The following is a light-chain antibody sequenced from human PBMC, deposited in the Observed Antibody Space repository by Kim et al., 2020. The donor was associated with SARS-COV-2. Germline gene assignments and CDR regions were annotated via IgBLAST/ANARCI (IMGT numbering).Light chain of an antibody. CDR2: RDN. J-gene: IGLJ1*01. Sequence: VSPGQTASITCSGDKLGDKYASWYQQKPCQSPVVVIFRDNRRPSGIPERFSGSNSGNTATLTISGTQAMDEADYYCQAWDSSIYVFGTGTQLTVL. CDR3: QAWDSSIYV. CDR1: KLGDKY. V-gene: IGLV3-1*01.